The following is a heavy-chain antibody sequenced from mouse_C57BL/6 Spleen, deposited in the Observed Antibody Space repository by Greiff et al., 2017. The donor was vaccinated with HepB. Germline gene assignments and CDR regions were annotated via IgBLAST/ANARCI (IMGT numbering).Heavy chain of an antibody. CDR2: IYHSDSET. J-gene: IGHJ3*01. V-gene: IGHV1-61*01. Sequence: VQLQQPGAELVRPGSSVKLSCKASGYTFTSYWLDWVKQRPGQGLEWIGNIYHSDSETHYNQKFKDKATLTVDKSSSTAYMQLSSLTSEDSAVYYCARGDYGSSYRFAYWGQGTLVTVSA. CDR3: ARGDYGSSYRFAY. D-gene: IGHD1-1*01. CDR1: GYTFTSYW.